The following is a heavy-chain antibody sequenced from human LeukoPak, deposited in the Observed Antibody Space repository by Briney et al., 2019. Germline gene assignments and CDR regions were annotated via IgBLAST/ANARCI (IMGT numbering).Heavy chain of an antibody. J-gene: IGHJ3*02. CDR3: ARTSIAARRANAFDI. V-gene: IGHV4-30-2*01. Sequence: PSETLSLTCTVSGGSISSGGYSWSWIRQPPGKGLEWIGYIYHSGSTYYNPSLKSRVTISVDRSKNQSSLKLSSVTAADTAVYYCARTSIAARRANAFDIWGLGTMVTVPS. D-gene: IGHD6-6*01. CDR1: GGSISSGGYS. CDR2: IYHSGST.